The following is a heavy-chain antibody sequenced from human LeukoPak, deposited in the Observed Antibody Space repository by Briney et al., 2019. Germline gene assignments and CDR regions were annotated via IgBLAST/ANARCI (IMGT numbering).Heavy chain of an antibody. CDR3: ARESYGSGSYYSDP. V-gene: IGHV1-2*02. D-gene: IGHD3-10*01. Sequence: GASVKVSCKASGYTFTGYYMHWVRQAPGQGLEWMGWINPNSGGTNYALKFQGRVTMTRDTSISTAYMELSRLRSDDTAVYYCARESYGSGSYYSDPWGQGTLVTVSS. CDR1: GYTFTGYY. J-gene: IGHJ4*02. CDR2: INPNSGGT.